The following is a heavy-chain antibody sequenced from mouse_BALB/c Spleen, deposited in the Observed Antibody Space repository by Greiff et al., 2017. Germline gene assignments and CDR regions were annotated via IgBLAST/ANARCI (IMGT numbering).Heavy chain of an antibody. CDR3: TRLNLTIVDY. CDR1: GYTFTSYY. V-gene: IGHV1S81*02. Sequence: VKLMESGAELVKPGASVKLSCKASGYTFTSYYMYWVKQRPGQGLEWIGEINPSNGGTNFNEKFKSKATLTVDKSSSTAYMQLSSLTSEDSAVYYCTRLNLTIVDYWGQGTSVTVSS. J-gene: IGHJ4*01. CDR2: INPSNGGT.